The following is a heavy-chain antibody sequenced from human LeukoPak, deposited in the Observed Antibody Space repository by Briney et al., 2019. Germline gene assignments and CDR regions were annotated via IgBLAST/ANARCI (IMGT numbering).Heavy chain of an antibody. CDR3: ARAVRYYDFWSGSKDWFDP. D-gene: IGHD3-3*01. CDR1: GGSISSYY. Sequence: SETLSLTCTVSGGSISSYYWSWIRQPPGKGLEWIGYIYYSGSTNYNPSLKSRVTISVDTSKNQFSLKLSSVTAADTAVYYCARAVRYYDFWSGSKDWFDPWGQGTLVTVSS. V-gene: IGHV4-59*08. J-gene: IGHJ5*02. CDR2: IYYSGST.